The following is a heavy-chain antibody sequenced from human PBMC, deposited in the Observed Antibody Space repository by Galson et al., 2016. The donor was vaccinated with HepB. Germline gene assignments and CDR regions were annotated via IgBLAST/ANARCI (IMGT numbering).Heavy chain of an antibody. V-gene: IGHV3-11*01. CDR3: ARGRGKSGFDL. CDR1: GFTFSDYF. CDR2: IDPTGTSI. Sequence: SLRLSCAASGFTFSDYFLTWIRQAPGKGLEWTSFIDPTGTSIYYADSVKGRFIISRDNAKNSLHLHMSGLRGEDTAIYYCARGRGKSGFDLWGLGTQVTVSS. J-gene: IGHJ5*02.